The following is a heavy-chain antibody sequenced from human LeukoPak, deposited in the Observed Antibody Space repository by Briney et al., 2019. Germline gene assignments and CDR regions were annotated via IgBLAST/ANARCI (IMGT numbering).Heavy chain of an antibody. Sequence: TASETLSLTCTVSGGSINNYYWSWIRQPPGKGLEWIGEINHSGSTNYNPSLKSRVTISVDTSKNQFSLKLSSVTAADTAVYYCARAVVVPAAISILYYYYMDVWGKGTTVTVSS. V-gene: IGHV4-34*01. CDR1: GGSINNYY. CDR3: ARAVVVPAAISILYYYYMDV. D-gene: IGHD2-2*02. J-gene: IGHJ6*03. CDR2: INHSGST.